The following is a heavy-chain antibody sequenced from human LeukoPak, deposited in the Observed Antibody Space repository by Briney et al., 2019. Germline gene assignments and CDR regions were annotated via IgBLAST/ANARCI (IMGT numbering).Heavy chain of an antibody. CDR3: ARDRPNYYGSDGHYYRRDGDY. CDR1: GFTFSIYA. J-gene: IGHJ4*02. V-gene: IGHV3-23*01. CDR2: ITSRGEST. Sequence: GGSLRLSCAASGFTFSIYAMSWVRQAPGKGLQWVSSITSRGESTWYVDSVKGRFTITRDNSENTLYLRMHSLRAEDTAVYYCARDRPNYYGSDGHYYRRDGDYWGRGTLVSVSS. D-gene: IGHD3-22*01.